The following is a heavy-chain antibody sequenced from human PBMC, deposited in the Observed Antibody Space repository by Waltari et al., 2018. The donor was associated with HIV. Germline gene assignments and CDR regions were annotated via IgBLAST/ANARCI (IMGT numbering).Heavy chain of an antibody. CDR1: GGSISSSSYY. D-gene: IGHD2-2*01. CDR2: IYYSGST. V-gene: IGHV4-39*07. CDR3: ARDATYYCSSTSCYPRNYYYYYGMDV. Sequence: QLQLQESGPGLVKPSETLSLTCTVSGGSISSSSYYWGWIRQPPGKGMEWTGGIYYSGSTYYNPSLKSRVTISVDTSKNQFSLKLSSVTAADTAVYYCARDATYYCSSTSCYPRNYYYYYGMDVWGQGTTVTVSS. J-gene: IGHJ6*02.